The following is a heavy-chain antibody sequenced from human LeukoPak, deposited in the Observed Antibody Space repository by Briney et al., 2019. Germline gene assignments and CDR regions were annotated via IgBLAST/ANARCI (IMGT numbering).Heavy chain of an antibody. Sequence: GRSLRLSCAASGFTFDDYAMHWVRQAPGKGLEWVSGISWNSGSIGYADSVKGRFTISRDNAKNSLYLQMNSLRAEDTALYYCAKAPYYYDSSGYFDYWGQGTLVTVS. CDR2: ISWNSGSI. V-gene: IGHV3-9*01. J-gene: IGHJ4*02. CDR3: AKAPYYYDSSGYFDY. CDR1: GFTFDDYA. D-gene: IGHD3-22*01.